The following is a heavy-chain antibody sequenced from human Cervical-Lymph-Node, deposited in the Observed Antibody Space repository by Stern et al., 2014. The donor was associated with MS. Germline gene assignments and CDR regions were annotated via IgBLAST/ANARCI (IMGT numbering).Heavy chain of an antibody. J-gene: IGHJ4*02. CDR1: GGSISSGDYS. CDR3: AREGPRTGTLVY. V-gene: IGHV4-30-4*01. CDR2: IYYSGST. Sequence: QVQLQESGPGLVKPSQTLSLTCTVSGGSISSGDYSWRWIRQPPGKGLEWLGYIYYSGSTYYNPSLKSRVTISVDTSKNQFSLKLSSVTAADTAVYYCAREGPRTGTLVYWGQGTLVTVSS. D-gene: IGHD3/OR15-3a*01.